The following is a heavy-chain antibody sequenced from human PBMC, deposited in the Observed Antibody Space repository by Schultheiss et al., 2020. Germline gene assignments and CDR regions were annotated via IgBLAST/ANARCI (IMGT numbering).Heavy chain of an antibody. Sequence: SQTLSLTCTVSGGSISSSNYYWAWVRQPPGKGLEWIGYIYYSGSTNYNPSLKSRVTISVDTSKNQFSLKLSSVTAADTAVYYCARGGYDYVYFQHWGQGTLVNVSS. V-gene: IGHV4-61*05. CDR1: GGSISSSNYY. CDR3: ARGGYDYVYFQH. CDR2: IYYSGST. J-gene: IGHJ1*01. D-gene: IGHD3-16*01.